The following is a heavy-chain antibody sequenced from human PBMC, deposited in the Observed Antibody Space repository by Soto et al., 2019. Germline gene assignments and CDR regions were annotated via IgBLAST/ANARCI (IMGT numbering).Heavy chain of an antibody. D-gene: IGHD3-3*02. CDR1: GGSISSGGYS. CDR2: IYHSGSI. V-gene: IGHV4-30-2*01. CDR3: ARGPPFLP. Sequence: SENLSLTCTVSGGSISSGGYSWSWIRQPPGKGLEWIGYIYHSGSIYYNPSLKSRVTISVDRSKNQFSLKLSSVTAADTAVYYCARGPPFLPWGQGTLVTVS. J-gene: IGHJ5*02.